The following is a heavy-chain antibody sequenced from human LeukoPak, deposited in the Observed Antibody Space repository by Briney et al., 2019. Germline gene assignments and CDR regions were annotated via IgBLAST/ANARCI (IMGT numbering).Heavy chain of an antibody. CDR2: INPNSGGT. D-gene: IGHD6-6*01. Sequence: ASVKVSCKASGYTFTGYYMHWVRQAPGQGLEWMGWINPNSGGTNYAQKFQGRVTMTRDTSISTAYMELRSLRSDDTAVYYCARDRYSSSPAPDYWGQGTLVTVSS. CDR1: GYTFTGYY. CDR3: ARDRYSSSPAPDY. J-gene: IGHJ4*02. V-gene: IGHV1-2*02.